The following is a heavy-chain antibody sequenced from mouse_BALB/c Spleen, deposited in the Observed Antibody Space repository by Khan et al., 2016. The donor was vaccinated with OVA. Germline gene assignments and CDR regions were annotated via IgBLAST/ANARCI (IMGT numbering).Heavy chain of an antibody. CDR2: INPHIGET. Sequence: VQLKQSGPELVKPGASVKISCKASGYSFTGYFMNWVMQSHGKSLEWIGRINPHIGETFYNQKFKGKATLTVDESSSTAHMELRSLASEASAVYYCARIYRSDFDYWGQGTTLTVSS. CDR3: ARIYRSDFDY. J-gene: IGHJ2*01. D-gene: IGHD1-1*01. CDR1: GYSFTGYF. V-gene: IGHV1-20*02.